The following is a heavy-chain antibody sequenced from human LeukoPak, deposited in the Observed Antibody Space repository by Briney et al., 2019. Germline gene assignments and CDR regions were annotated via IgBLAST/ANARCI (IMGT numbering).Heavy chain of an antibody. Sequence: PSETLSLTCSVSGVSISDYHWIWIRQPPARGLEWMGYFSYSGSTRYNPSLKSRVTMLVDTSKNQFSLRLISVAAADTAVYYCARMYSGTSYYFDFWGQGTLVIVSS. D-gene: IGHD1-26*01. CDR2: FSYSGST. CDR1: GVSISDYH. J-gene: IGHJ4*02. CDR3: ARMYSGTSYYFDF. V-gene: IGHV4-59*01.